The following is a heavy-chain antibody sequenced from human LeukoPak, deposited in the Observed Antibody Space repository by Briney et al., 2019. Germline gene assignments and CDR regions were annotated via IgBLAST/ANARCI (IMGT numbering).Heavy chain of an antibody. CDR2: ISGSGGRT. Sequence: LPGGSLRLSCAASGFTFSSYAMTWVRQPPGKGLEWVSTISGSGGRTYYADSVKGRFTISRDDSKNTLYLQMNSLRAEDTAVYYCARGYDILTNAFDYWGQGTLVTVSS. D-gene: IGHD3-9*01. J-gene: IGHJ4*02. CDR1: GFTFSSYA. V-gene: IGHV3-23*01. CDR3: ARGYDILTNAFDY.